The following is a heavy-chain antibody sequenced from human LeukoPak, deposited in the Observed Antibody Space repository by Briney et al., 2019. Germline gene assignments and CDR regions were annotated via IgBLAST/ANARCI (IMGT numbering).Heavy chain of an antibody. V-gene: IGHV4-59*12. CDR1: GGSISSYY. CDR2: IYYSGST. D-gene: IGHD3-22*01. CDR3: ARDRRYYDSSGYSLGFDY. Sequence: PSETLSLTCTVSGGSISSYYWSWIRQPPGKGLEWIGSIYYSGSTYYNPSLKSRVTISVDTSKNQFSLKLSSVTAADTAVYYCARDRRYYDSSGYSLGFDYWGQGTLVTVSS. J-gene: IGHJ4*02.